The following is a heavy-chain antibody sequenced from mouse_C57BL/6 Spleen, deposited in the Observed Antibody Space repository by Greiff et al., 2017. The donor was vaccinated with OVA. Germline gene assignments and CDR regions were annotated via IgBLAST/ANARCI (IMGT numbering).Heavy chain of an antibody. V-gene: IGHV14-2*01. CDR2: IDPEDGET. CDR1: GFNIKDYY. Sequence: EVKLMESGAELVKPGASVKLSCTASGFNIKDYYMHWVKQRTEQGLEWIGRIDPEDGETKYAPKFQGKATITADTASNTAYLQLSSLTSEDTAVYYCARSPVYYGSSYDFDYWGQGTTLTVSS. J-gene: IGHJ2*01. CDR3: ARSPVYYGSSYDFDY. D-gene: IGHD1-1*01.